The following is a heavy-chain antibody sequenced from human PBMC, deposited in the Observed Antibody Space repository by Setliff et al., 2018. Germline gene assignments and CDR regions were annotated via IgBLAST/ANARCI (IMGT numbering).Heavy chain of an antibody. Sequence: SETLSLTCAVSGYSISSGCYWGWIRQPPGKGLEWIGSIYSGSTYYNPSLKSRVTISVDTSKNQFSLKLSSVTAADTAVYYCARSAGYSSSRYNYYYGMDVWGQGTTVTVSS. CDR2: IYSGST. J-gene: IGHJ6*02. V-gene: IGHV4-38-2*01. D-gene: IGHD6-13*01. CDR1: GYSISSGCY. CDR3: ARSAGYSSSRYNYYYGMDV.